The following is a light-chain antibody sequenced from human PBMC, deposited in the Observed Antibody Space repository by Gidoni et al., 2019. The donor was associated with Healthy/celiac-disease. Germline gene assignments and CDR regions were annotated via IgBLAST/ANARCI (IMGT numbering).Light chain of an antibody. Sequence: QSGLTQPRSVSGSPGQSVTISCTGTSSDVGGYNYVSWYQQHPGKAPKLMIYDVSKRPSGVPDRFSGSKSGNTASLTISGLQAEDEADYYCCSYAGSLVFGGGTKLTVL. V-gene: IGLV2-11*01. CDR2: DVS. CDR3: CSYAGSLV. CDR1: SSDVGGYNY. J-gene: IGLJ2*01.